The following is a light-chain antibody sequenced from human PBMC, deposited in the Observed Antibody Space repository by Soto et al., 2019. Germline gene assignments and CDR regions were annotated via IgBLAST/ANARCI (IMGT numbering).Light chain of an antibody. V-gene: IGLV2-23*02. CDR3: CSFADFTYV. Sequence: QSALTQLASVSGSPGQSITISCTGTSSDIGSYDLVSWYQQHPGTAPKLIIYEVTKRPSGVSTRFSGSKSGNTASLTISGLQAVDEADYYCCSFADFTYVFGTGTKLTVL. J-gene: IGLJ1*01. CDR2: EVT. CDR1: SSDIGSYDL.